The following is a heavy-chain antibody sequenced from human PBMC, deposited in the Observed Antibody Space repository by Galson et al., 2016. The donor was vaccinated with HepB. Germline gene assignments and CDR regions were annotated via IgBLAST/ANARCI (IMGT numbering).Heavy chain of an antibody. CDR3: ARLWGLAPPTWFDP. CDR1: GFTFSSYF. V-gene: IGHV3-7*03. D-gene: IGHD3-16*01. Sequence: LRLSCAASGFTFSSYFMSWVRQAPGKGLEWVAYINHYGDEQYYVDSVKGRFTISRDNAKNSLYLQMNSLRAQDTAVYYCARLWGLAPPTWFDPWGQGTLVTVSS. J-gene: IGHJ5*02. CDR2: INHYGDEQ.